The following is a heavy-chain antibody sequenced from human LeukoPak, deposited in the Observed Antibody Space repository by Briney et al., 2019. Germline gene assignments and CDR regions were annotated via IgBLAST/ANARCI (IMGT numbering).Heavy chain of an antibody. CDR3: AREESGGYFDY. J-gene: IGHJ4*02. D-gene: IGHD2-8*02. Sequence: ASVKVSCKASGYTFTNYYVHWVRQAPGQGLEWMGLINPTGTSTNYAQKFRGRVTMTRDTSTTTVYMELSSLRSEDTAVYYCAREESGGYFDYWGQGTLVTVPS. CDR2: INPTGTST. V-gene: IGHV1-46*01. CDR1: GYTFTNYY.